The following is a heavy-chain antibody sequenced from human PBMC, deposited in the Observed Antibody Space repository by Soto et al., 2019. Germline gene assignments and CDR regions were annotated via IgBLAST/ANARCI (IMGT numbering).Heavy chain of an antibody. D-gene: IGHD4-17*01. Sequence: ASVKVSCKASGYTFTSYARHWVRQAPGQRLEWMGWINAYNGNTKYAQKFQGRVTMTTDTSASTAYMELRSLRSDDTAVYYCARDYGDYGDYVDAFDIWGQGTMVTVSS. V-gene: IGHV1-3*01. CDR2: INAYNGNT. CDR1: GYTFTSYA. J-gene: IGHJ3*02. CDR3: ARDYGDYGDYVDAFDI.